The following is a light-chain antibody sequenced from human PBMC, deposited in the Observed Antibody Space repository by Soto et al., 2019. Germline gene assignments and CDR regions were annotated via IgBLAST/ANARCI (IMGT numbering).Light chain of an antibody. CDR3: QSYDSRSLCVV. J-gene: IGLJ2*01. CDR2: EDN. CDR1: SGSIATNF. Sequence: NFMLTQPLSVSESPVKTVTLSCTRSSGSIATNFVQWFQQRPGSAPTIVIFEDNERPSGVPDRFSGSIDSSSNSASLTVSGLRTEDEDDYYCQSYDSRSLCVVFGGGTKQTVL. V-gene: IGLV6-57*03.